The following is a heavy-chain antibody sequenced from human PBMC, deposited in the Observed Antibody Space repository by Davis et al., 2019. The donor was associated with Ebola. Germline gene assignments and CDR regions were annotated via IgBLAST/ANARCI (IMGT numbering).Heavy chain of an antibody. Sequence: GGSLRLSCSASAFPFISYAMHWVRQAPGKGLEYVSAISSNGGSTYYADSVKGRFTISRDNSKNTLYLQMNSLRDEDTAVYYCAGGFGVVTPDYWGQGTLVTVSS. CDR2: ISSNGGST. CDR3: AGGFGVVTPDY. D-gene: IGHD3-3*01. J-gene: IGHJ4*02. CDR1: AFPFISYA. V-gene: IGHV3-64*04.